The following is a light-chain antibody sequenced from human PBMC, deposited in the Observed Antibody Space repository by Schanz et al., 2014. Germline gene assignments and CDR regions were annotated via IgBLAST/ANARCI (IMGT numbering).Light chain of an antibody. J-gene: IGLJ3*02. V-gene: IGLV1-40*01. CDR1: SSNIGAGYD. CDR3: ASFTRSSTWV. Sequence: QSVLTQPPSVSGAPGQRVTISCTGSSSNIGAGYDVHWYQQPPGAAPKLLMFTNIHRPAGVPDRFSGSKSGTSASLAISGLQAEDEAYYYCASFTRSSTWVFGGGTKLTVL. CDR2: TNI.